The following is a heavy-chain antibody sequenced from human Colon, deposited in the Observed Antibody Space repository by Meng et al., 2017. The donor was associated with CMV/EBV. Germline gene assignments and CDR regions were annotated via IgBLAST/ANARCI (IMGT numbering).Heavy chain of an antibody. CDR1: WYTFSNYG. J-gene: IGHJ4*02. CDR3: ARGMGGLGYYFDS. Sequence: QAQLVQFGDEVKKPGASVKGSCKTSWYTFSNYGITWVRQAPGQGLEWMGWISAYNGDTNYEQKFQGRVTMTTDRSTSTAYMELRSLRSDDTAVYYCARGMGGLGYYFDSWGQGTLVTVSS. V-gene: IGHV1-18*01. D-gene: IGHD3-16*01. CDR2: ISAYNGDT.